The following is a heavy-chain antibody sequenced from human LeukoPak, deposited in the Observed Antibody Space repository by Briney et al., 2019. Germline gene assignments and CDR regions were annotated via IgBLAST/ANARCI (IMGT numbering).Heavy chain of an antibody. D-gene: IGHD1-26*01. V-gene: IGHV3-23*01. J-gene: IGHJ4*02. CDR2: ISGSGGST. Sequence: GGSLRLSCAASGFTFSSYAMSWVRQAPGKGLEWVSAISGSGGSTYYADSVKGRLTISRDNSKNPLYLQMNSLRAEDTAVYYCASAVGATSPLDYWGQGTLVTVSS. CDR3: ASAVGATSPLDY. CDR1: GFTFSSYA.